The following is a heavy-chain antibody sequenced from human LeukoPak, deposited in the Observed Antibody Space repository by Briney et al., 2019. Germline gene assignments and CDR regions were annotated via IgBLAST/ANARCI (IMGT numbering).Heavy chain of an antibody. J-gene: IGHJ4*02. V-gene: IGHV3-15*01. CDR2: IKSKPDGGTT. D-gene: IGHD3/OR15-3a*01. Sequence: GGSLRLSCAAFTLTFSNTWMRWIRQAPGKGLECVGRIKSKPDGGTTDYAAFVKGRFTISRDDSRNTLYLQMNSLKTEDTAVYYCTTDQGDSRDFYSFDYWGQGTLVTVSS. CDR1: TLTFSNTW. CDR3: TTDQGDSRDFYSFDY.